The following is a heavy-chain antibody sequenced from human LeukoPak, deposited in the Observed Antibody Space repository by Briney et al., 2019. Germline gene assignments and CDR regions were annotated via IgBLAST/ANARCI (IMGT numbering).Heavy chain of an antibody. CDR1: GFTFSNYW. J-gene: IGHJ4*02. V-gene: IGHV3-7*03. CDR3: AKDRHMVRGVINY. CDR2: IKQDGSEK. Sequence: GGSLRLPCAASGFTFSNYWMSWVRQAPGKGLEWVANIKQDGSEKYYVDSVKGRFTVSRDNTKNSLFLQMNSLRAEDTAVYYCAKDRHMVRGVINYWGQGTLVTVSS. D-gene: IGHD3-10*01.